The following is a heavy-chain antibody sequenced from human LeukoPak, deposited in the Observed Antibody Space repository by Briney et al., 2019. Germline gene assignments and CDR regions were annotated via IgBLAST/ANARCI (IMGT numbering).Heavy chain of an antibody. CDR2: IYRSEST. Sequence: SETLSLTCTVSGDSISSYYWSWIRQPPGKGLEWIGYIYRSESTNYNPSLKSRVTISVDTSKNEFSLKLTSVTAADTAGYYCARALFRFDSSSRSLHWYFDLWGRGTLVTVSS. CDR1: GDSISSYY. J-gene: IGHJ2*01. V-gene: IGHV4-59*01. CDR3: ARALFRFDSSSRSLHWYFDL. D-gene: IGHD3-22*01.